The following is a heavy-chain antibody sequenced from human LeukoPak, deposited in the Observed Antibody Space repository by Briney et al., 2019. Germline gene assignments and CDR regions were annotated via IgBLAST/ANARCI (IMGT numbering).Heavy chain of an antibody. CDR1: GFTFSSYW. D-gene: IGHD1-7*01. CDR3: ARGATGTTRWFDP. V-gene: IGHV3-7*01. Sequence: GGSLRLSCAASGFTFSSYWMSWVRQAPGKGLEWVANIKQDGSEKYYVDSVKGRFTISRDNAKNSLYLQMNSLRAEDTAVYYCARGATGTTRWFDPWGQGTLVTVSS. CDR2: IKQDGSEK. J-gene: IGHJ5*02.